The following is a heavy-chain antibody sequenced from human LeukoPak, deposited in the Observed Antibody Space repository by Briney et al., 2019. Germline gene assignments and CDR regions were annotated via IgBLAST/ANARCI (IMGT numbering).Heavy chain of an antibody. CDR2: ISWNSGSI. CDR1: GFTFDDYA. J-gene: IGHJ4*02. V-gene: IGHV3-9*01. D-gene: IGHD3-10*01. CDR3: ARGTGGVY. Sequence: PGGSLRLSCAASGFTFDDYAMHWVRQAPGKGLEWVSGISWNSGSIGYADSVKGRFTISRDNAKNSLYLQMNSLRAEDTAVYYCARGTGGVYWGQGTLVTVSS.